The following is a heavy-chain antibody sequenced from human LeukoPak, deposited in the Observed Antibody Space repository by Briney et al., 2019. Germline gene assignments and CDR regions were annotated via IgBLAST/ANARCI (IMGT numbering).Heavy chain of an antibody. D-gene: IGHD6-13*01. CDR2: ISASGLST. CDR1: GFSFNSYD. V-gene: IGHV3-23*01. Sequence: PGGSLRLSCAGSGFSFNSYDFNWVRQTPGRGLEGVAGISASGLSTYYADSLKGRVAISRDNSKNTMFLQVNSLTSEDTAVYYCTRGGGASQQVFFHWGQGTLVTVSS. J-gene: IGHJ4*02. CDR3: TRGGGASQQVFFH.